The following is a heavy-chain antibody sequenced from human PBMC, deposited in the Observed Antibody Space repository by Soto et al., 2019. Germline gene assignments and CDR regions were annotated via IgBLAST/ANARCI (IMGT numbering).Heavy chain of an antibody. D-gene: IGHD4-17*01. CDR1: GYTFTSYD. Sequence: QVQLVQSGAEVKKPGASVKVSCKASGYTFTSYDINWVRQATGQGLEWMGWMNPNSGNTGYAQKFQGRVTMTRNNSISTAYMELSRLRSEDTAVYYCARLRWLRSYYYCYGMDVWGQGTTVTVSS. J-gene: IGHJ6*02. CDR3: ARLRWLRSYYYCYGMDV. CDR2: MNPNSGNT. V-gene: IGHV1-8*01.